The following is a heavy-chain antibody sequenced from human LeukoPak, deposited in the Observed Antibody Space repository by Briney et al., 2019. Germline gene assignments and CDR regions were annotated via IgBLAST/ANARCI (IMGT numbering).Heavy chain of an antibody. CDR3: AKPLSPYYDSSGYLFPDAFDI. Sequence: GSLRLSCAASGFTFSSYAMSWVRQAPGKGLEWVSAISGSGGSTYYADSVKGRFTISRDNSKNTLYLQMNSLRAEDTAVYYCAKPLSPYYDSSGYLFPDAFDIWGQGTMVTVSS. D-gene: IGHD3-22*01. J-gene: IGHJ3*02. V-gene: IGHV3-23*01. CDR2: ISGSGGST. CDR1: GFTFSSYA.